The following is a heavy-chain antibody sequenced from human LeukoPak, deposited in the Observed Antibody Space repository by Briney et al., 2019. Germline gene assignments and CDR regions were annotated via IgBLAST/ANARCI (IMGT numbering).Heavy chain of an antibody. CDR3: AKGQSGTYPRVHFDY. CDR1: GFTFNCA. CDR2: ITGSGGST. Sequence: PGGSLSLSCAASGFTFNCAMSWVRPAPGKGLEWVSSITGSGGSTYYADSVKGRFTISRDNSKNALYLQMNGLRAEDTAVYYCAKGQSGTYPRVHFDYWGQGTLVTVSS. V-gene: IGHV3-23*01. D-gene: IGHD1-26*01. J-gene: IGHJ4*02.